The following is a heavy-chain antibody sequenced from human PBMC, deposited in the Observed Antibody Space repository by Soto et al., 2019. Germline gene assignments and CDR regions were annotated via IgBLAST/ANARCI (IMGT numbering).Heavy chain of an antibody. CDR2: ISSSGSTI. J-gene: IGHJ6*02. CDR1: GFTFSDYY. CDR3: GRGLSCISTSCHVGPVDV. D-gene: IGHD2-2*01. V-gene: IGHV3-11*01. Sequence: QVQLVESGGGLVKPGGSLRLSCAASGFTFSDYYMSWIRQAPGKGLEWVSYISSSGSTIYYADSVKGRFTISRDNAKNSLYLQMKSLRAEDTAVYYCGRGLSCISTSCHVGPVDVWGQGTTVTVSS.